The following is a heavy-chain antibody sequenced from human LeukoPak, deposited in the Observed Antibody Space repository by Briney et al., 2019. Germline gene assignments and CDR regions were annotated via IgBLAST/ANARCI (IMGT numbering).Heavy chain of an antibody. CDR2: ISSSSSYI. J-gene: IGHJ4*02. Sequence: GGSLRLSCAASGFTFGSYSMNWVRQAPGKGLEWASSISSSSSYIYYADSVKGRFTISRDNAKNSLYLQMNSLRAEDTAVYYCARGVRDFDYWGQGTLVTVSS. D-gene: IGHD3-3*01. V-gene: IGHV3-21*01. CDR3: ARGVRDFDY. CDR1: GFTFGSYS.